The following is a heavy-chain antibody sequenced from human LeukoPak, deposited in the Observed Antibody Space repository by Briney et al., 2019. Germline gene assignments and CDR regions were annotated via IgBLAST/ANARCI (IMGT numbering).Heavy chain of an antibody. CDR1: GFTLSGYS. CDR2: ISSGSSTI. CDR3: ARGGITMIFY. D-gene: IGHD3-22*01. Sequence: PGGSLRLSCAASGFTLSGYSMNWVRQAPGKGLEWVSYISSGSSTIYYADSVKGRFTISRDNAKNSLYLQMNSLRDEDTAVYYCARGGITMIFYWGQGTVVTVSS. V-gene: IGHV3-48*02. J-gene: IGHJ3*01.